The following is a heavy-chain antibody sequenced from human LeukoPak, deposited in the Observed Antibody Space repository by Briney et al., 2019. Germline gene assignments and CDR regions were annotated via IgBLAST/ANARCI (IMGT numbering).Heavy chain of an antibody. V-gene: IGHV3-23*01. CDR1: GFTFSSYA. CDR2: ISGSGGST. Sequence: GGSLRLSCAASGFTFSSYAMSWVRQAPGKGLEWVSAISGSGGSTYYADSVRGRFTISRDNSKNTLYLQMNSLRAEDTAVYYYAKERATMVRGDWFDPWGQGTLVTVSS. J-gene: IGHJ5*02. D-gene: IGHD3-10*01. CDR3: AKERATMVRGDWFDP.